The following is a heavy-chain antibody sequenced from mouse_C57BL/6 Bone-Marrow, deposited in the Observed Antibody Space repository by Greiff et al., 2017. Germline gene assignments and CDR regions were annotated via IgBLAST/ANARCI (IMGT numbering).Heavy chain of an antibody. J-gene: IGHJ4*01. V-gene: IGHV1-26*01. CDR1: GYTFTDYY. CDR2: INPNNGGT. CDR3: ARPTMITTGSPYYAMDY. D-gene: IGHD2-4*01. Sequence: VQLKQSGPELVKPGASVKISCKASGYTFTDYYMNWVKQSHGKSLEWIGDINPNNGGTSYNQKFKGKATLTVDKSSSTAYMELRSLTSEDSAVYYCARPTMITTGSPYYAMDYWGQGTSVTVSS.